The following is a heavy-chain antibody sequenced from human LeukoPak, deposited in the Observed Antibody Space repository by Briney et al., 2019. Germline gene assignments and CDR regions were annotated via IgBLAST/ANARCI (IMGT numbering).Heavy chain of an antibody. Sequence: GGSLRLSCAAFGFTFSSYSMNWVRQAPGRGLEWVSSISSSSSYIYYADSVKGRFTISRDNAKNSLYLQMNSLRAEDTAVYYCARDRYYVADAFDIWGQGTMVTVSS. D-gene: IGHD3-10*02. J-gene: IGHJ3*02. CDR2: ISSSSSYI. CDR1: GFTFSSYS. V-gene: IGHV3-21*01. CDR3: ARDRYYVADAFDI.